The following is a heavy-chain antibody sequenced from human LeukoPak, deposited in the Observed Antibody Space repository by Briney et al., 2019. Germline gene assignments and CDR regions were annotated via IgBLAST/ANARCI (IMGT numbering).Heavy chain of an antibody. D-gene: IGHD5-18*01. J-gene: IGHJ4*02. Sequence: GASVKVSCKASGYTFTSYGISWVRQAPGQGLEWMGWISAYNGNTNYAQKFQGRVTMTRDTSISTAYMELSRLRSDDTAVYYCASPTGGYSYGTFGYWGQGTLVTVSS. CDR2: ISAYNGNT. CDR3: ASPTGGYSYGTFGY. CDR1: GYTFTSYG. V-gene: IGHV1-18*01.